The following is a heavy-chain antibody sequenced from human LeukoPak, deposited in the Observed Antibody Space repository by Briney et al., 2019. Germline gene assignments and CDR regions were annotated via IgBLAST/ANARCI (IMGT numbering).Heavy chain of an antibody. D-gene: IGHD6-13*01. J-gene: IGHJ4*02. V-gene: IGHV4-4*07. CDR3: ARARKTAWSKNPRIAAAMYYFDY. Sequence: SETLSLTCTDSGGSISSYYWSWIRQPAGKGLEWIGRIYTSGSTSYNPSLKSRVTMSVDTSRNQFPLKLSSVTAADTAVYYCARARKTAWSKNPRIAAAMYYFDYWGQGTLVTVSS. CDR2: IYTSGST. CDR1: GGSISSYY.